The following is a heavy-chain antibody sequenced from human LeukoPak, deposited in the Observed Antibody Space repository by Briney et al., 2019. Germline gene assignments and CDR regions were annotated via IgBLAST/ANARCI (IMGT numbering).Heavy chain of an antibody. CDR3: SGDWGGGVLMVLYYYYYYMDV. CDR2: ISSSGSTI. CDR1: GFTFSSYE. Sequence: GGSLRPSCAASGFTFSSYEMNWVRQAPGKGLEWVSYISSSGSTIYYADSVKGRFTISRDNAKNSLYLQMNSLRAEDTALYYCSGDWGGGVLMVLYYYYYYMDVWGKGTTVTVSS. J-gene: IGHJ6*03. V-gene: IGHV3-48*03. D-gene: IGHD2-8*01.